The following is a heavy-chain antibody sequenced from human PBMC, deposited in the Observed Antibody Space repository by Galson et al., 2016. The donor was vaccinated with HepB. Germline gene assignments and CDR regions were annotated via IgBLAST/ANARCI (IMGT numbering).Heavy chain of an antibody. CDR3: ARVGPSGFWTGLVSDQRYLDV. V-gene: IGHV1-2*02. J-gene: IGHJ4*02. CDR2: VNPDSGGS. Sequence: SVKVSCKASGYRFTDYWIHWLRQAPGQGPEWMGWVNPDSGGSKSAQKFQGRIILTRDTSISAAFRVLSDWRPDDTAVYYCARVGPSGFWTGLVSDQRYLDVWGQGTQFIVSS. D-gene: IGHD3/OR15-3a*01. CDR1: GYRFTDYW.